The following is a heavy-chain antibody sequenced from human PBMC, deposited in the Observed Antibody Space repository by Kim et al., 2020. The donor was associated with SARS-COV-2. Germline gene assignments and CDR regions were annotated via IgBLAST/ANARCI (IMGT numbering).Heavy chain of an antibody. CDR2: IIPIFGTA. J-gene: IGHJ4*02. CDR3: ARVQLWKHYFDY. CDR1: GCTFSSYA. D-gene: IGHD5-18*01. Sequence: SVKVSCKASGCTFSSYAISWVRQAPGQGLEWMGGIIPIFGTANYAQKFQGRVTITADESTSTAYMELSSLRSEDTAVYYCARVQLWKHYFDYWGQGTLVTVSS. V-gene: IGHV1-69*13.